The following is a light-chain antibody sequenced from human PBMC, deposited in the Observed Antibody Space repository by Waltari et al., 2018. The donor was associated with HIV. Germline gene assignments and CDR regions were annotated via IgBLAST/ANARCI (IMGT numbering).Light chain of an antibody. CDR1: QSLLYSSENENF. J-gene: IGKJ4*01. Sequence: DIVMTQSPHSLALSLGERATINCKSSQSLLYSSENENFLAWYQQKPGQTPQLLIYSASTRGSGVPDRVRGSGAGTDFTLTINSLQCGDVAVYFCQQYYTTAPTVGRGTRVEIK. CDR3: QQYYTTAPT. CDR2: SAS. V-gene: IGKV4-1*01.